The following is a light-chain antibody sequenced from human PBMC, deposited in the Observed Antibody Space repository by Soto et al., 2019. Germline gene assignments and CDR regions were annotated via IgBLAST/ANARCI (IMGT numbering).Light chain of an antibody. CDR3: SSYTNTSTLV. CDR1: SSDVGAYNL. CDR2: DVS. Sequence: QSALPQPASVSGSPGQSITISCTGTSSDVGAYNLVSWYQQHPGRAPKLFIFDVSDRPSGVSDRFSGSKSGNTASLTISGLQAEDEASYYCSSYTNTSTLVFGGGTKLTVL. J-gene: IGLJ3*02. V-gene: IGLV2-14*02.